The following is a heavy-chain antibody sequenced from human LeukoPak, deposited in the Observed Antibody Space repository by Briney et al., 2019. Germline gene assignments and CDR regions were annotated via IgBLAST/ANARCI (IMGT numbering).Heavy chain of an antibody. CDR2: ISHSRST. J-gene: IGHJ5*02. D-gene: IGHD1/OR15-1a*01. CDR1: GGSISSGDFY. CDR3: AKAGRRAGGTFYEFDP. V-gene: IGHV4-30-4*01. Sequence: SETLSLPCSVSGGSISSGDFYWGWVRPPPGKGLGWVGYISHSRSTYYNPSLKSRVTISRDTSKNQFSLKLNSVTPADTAVYYCAKAGRRAGGTFYEFDPWGQGTMVIVSS.